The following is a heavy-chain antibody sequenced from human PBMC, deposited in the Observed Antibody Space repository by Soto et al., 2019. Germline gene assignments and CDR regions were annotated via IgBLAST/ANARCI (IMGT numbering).Heavy chain of an antibody. J-gene: IGHJ4*02. CDR2: IRGRGATT. Sequence: EVQLLESGGGLVQPGGSLRLSCAASDFTLSSYGMTWVRQPPGKGLEWVSTIRGRGATTYYADSVKGRFTISRDDSKNTLYLQMNSLRVDDTAVYFCAKDVNYDVLAGYYYYWGQGTRFTVSS. D-gene: IGHD3-9*01. V-gene: IGHV3-23*01. CDR1: DFTLSSYG. CDR3: AKDVNYDVLAGYYYY.